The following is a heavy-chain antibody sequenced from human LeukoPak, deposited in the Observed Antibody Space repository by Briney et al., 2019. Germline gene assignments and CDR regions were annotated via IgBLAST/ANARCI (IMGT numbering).Heavy chain of an antibody. Sequence: PGGSLRLSCAASGFTFSSYAMSWARQAPGKGLEWVSAISGSGGSTYYADSVKGRFTISRDNSKNTLYLQMNSLRAEDTAVYYCAKAWELLDYYFDYWGQGTLVTVSS. D-gene: IGHD1-26*01. CDR1: GFTFSSYA. V-gene: IGHV3-23*01. CDR2: ISGSGGST. J-gene: IGHJ4*02. CDR3: AKAWELLDYYFDY.